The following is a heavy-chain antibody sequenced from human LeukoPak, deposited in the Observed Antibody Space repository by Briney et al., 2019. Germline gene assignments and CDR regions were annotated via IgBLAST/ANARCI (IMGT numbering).Heavy chain of an antibody. Sequence: GESLRISCQGSGYMFTSQWIGGVGQMPAKGLEWMGIIYPGDSDTRYSPSFQSLDFISVDKSISTAYLQWSSLKASDTAMYYCARHRGSYYYYYYMDVWGKGTSVTVSS. CDR3: ARHRGSYYYYYYMDV. D-gene: IGHD3-10*01. J-gene: IGHJ6*03. V-gene: IGHV5-51*01. CDR1: GYMFTSQW. CDR2: IYPGDSDT.